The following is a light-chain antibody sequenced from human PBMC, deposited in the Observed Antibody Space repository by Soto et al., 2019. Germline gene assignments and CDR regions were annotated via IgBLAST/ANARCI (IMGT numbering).Light chain of an antibody. CDR2: EGS. Sequence: QSALTQPASVSGSPGQSITISCTGTSSDVGSYNLVSWYQQHPGKAPKLMIYEGSKRPSGVSNRFSGSKSGNTASLTISGLQAEDEADYYCCXYAGSRVFGGGTKLTVL. CDR1: SSDVGSYNL. J-gene: IGLJ3*02. CDR3: CXYAGSRV. V-gene: IGLV2-23*01.